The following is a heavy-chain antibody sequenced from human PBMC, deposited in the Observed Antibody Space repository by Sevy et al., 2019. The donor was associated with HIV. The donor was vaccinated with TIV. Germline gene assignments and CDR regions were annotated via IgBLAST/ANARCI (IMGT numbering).Heavy chain of an antibody. D-gene: IGHD2-15*01. J-gene: IGHJ4*02. Sequence: ASVKVSCKASGYIFNNYGIGWVRQAPGQGLEWMGRISAYNGITNYAHKLQGRVTMTTDTSTSTAYMELRSLRSDDTAVYYCARVGGYCSGGNCYRLFYFDYWGQGTLVTVSS. CDR3: ARVGGYCSGGNCYRLFYFDY. CDR1: GYIFNNYG. V-gene: IGHV1-18*01. CDR2: ISAYNGIT.